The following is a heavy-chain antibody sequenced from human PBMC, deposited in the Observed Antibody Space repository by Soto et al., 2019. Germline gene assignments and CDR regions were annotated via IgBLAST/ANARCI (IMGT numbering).Heavy chain of an antibody. V-gene: IGHV3-48*01. Sequence: EVQPVESGGGLVQPGGSLRLSCAASGFTFSSYSMNWVRQAPGKGLEWVSYISSSSSTIYYADSVKGRFTIARDNAKNSLYLQMNSLRAEDTAVYYCARVWRQGTFDYWGQGTLVTVSS. CDR1: GFTFSSYS. J-gene: IGHJ4*02. CDR2: ISSSSSTI. CDR3: ARVWRQGTFDY. D-gene: IGHD2-21*01.